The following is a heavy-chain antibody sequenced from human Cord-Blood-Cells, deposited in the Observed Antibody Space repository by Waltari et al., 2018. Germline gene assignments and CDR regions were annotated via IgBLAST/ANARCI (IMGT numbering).Heavy chain of an antibody. V-gene: IGHV1-2*02. J-gene: IGHJ4*02. CDR3: ARAEGRY. CDR2: SNPNSGGT. Sequence: QVQLVQSGAEVQKPGASVKVSCKASGYTFTGYYMHWVRRAPGQGLGWIGWSNPNSGGTNDAQKFHGRVTTTRDTSSSTAYMELRRLRSDDTAVSYCARAEGRYWGQGTLVTVSS. CDR1: GYTFTGYY.